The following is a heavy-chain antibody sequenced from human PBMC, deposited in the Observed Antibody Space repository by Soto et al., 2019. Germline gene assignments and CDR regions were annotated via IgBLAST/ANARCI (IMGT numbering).Heavy chain of an antibody. CDR2: ISSRGRTI. CDR1: GFTSSDYY. J-gene: IGHJ4*02. D-gene: IGHD3-16*01. Sequence: QVQLVESGGDLVKPGGSLRLSCAASGFTSSDYYMSWIRQAPGKGLEWVSYISSRGRTIYYADSVKGRFTISRDNAKSSLYLQMNSLCVEDTAVYYCARSLGMGGDGYNWGQGTLVTVSS. CDR3: ARSLGMGGDGYN. V-gene: IGHV3-11*01.